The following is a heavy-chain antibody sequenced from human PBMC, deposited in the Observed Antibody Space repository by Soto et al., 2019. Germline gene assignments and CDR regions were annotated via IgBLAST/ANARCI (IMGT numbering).Heavy chain of an antibody. Sequence: PSETLSLTCTVSGGSISSSSYYWGWIRHPPGKGLEWIGSIYYSGSTYYNPSLKSRVTISVDTSKNQFSLKLSSVTAADTAVFYCARGSWSGYYTGFGGYYYGMDVWGQGTTVTVSS. D-gene: IGHD3-3*01. CDR3: ARGSWSGYYTGFGGYYYGMDV. J-gene: IGHJ6*02. V-gene: IGHV4-39*01. CDR1: GGSISSSSYY. CDR2: IYYSGST.